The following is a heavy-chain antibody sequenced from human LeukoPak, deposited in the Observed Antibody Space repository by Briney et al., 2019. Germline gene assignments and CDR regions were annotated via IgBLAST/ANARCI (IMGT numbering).Heavy chain of an antibody. Sequence: GGSLRLSCATSEFSFGGYAMSWVRQAPGKGLEWVSAISGSGSTTYYADSVRGRFSISRDNSGNTLYLQMNSLSAEDTAVYYCARRSEDSSGWYHWFDPWGQGTLVTVSS. CDR3: ARRSEDSSGWYHWFDP. J-gene: IGHJ5*02. V-gene: IGHV3-23*01. CDR1: EFSFGGYA. CDR2: ISGSGSTT. D-gene: IGHD6-19*01.